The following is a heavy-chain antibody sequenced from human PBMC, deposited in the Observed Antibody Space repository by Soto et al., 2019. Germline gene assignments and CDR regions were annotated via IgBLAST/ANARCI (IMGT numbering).Heavy chain of an antibody. D-gene: IGHD2-8*01. CDR2: FDPEDGET. Sequence: ASVKVSCKVSGYTLTELSMHWVRQAPGKGLEWMGGFDPEDGETIYAQKFQGRVTMTEDTSTDTAYMELSSLRSEDTAVYYCATVLYCTNGVCQNWFDPWVQGTLVTVSS. J-gene: IGHJ5*02. CDR1: GYTLTELS. V-gene: IGHV1-24*01. CDR3: ATVLYCTNGVCQNWFDP.